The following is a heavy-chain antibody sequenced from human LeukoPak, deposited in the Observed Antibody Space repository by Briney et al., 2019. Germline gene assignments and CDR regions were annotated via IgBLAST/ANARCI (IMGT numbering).Heavy chain of an antibody. V-gene: IGHV3-23*01. D-gene: IGHD3-9*01. CDR1: GFTFSSYA. J-gene: IGHJ4*02. Sequence: GGSLSLSCAASGFTFSSYAMSWVRQAPGKGLEWVSAISGSGGSTYYADSVKGRFTISRDNSKNTLYLQMNSLRAEDTAVYYCAKAAAYYDILTTPDYFDYWGQGTLVTVSS. CDR2: ISGSGGST. CDR3: AKAAAYYDILTTPDYFDY.